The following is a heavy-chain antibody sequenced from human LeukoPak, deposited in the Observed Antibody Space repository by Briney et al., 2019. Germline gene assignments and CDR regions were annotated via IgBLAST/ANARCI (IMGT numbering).Heavy chain of an antibody. CDR3: ATPYYYDSSGYPDYFDY. CDR1: GGTFSSYA. V-gene: IGHV1-69*05. Sequence: EASVKVSCKASGGTFSSYAISWVRQAPGQGLEWMGRIIPIFGTANYAQKFQGRVTITTDESTSTAYMELSSLRSEDTAVYYFATPYYYDSSGYPDYFDYWGQGTLVTVSS. D-gene: IGHD3-22*01. CDR2: IIPIFGTA. J-gene: IGHJ4*02.